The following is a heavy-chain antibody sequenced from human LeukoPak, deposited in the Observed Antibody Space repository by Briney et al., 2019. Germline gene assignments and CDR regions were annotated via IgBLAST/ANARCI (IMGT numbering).Heavy chain of an antibody. Sequence: PGRSLRLSCAASGFTFDDYAMHWVRQAPGKGLEWVSGISWNSGSIGYADSVKGRFTISRDNAKNSLYLQMNSLRAEDTALYYCAKGTPYYYYYMDVWGKGTTVTVSS. CDR2: ISWNSGSI. V-gene: IGHV3-9*01. J-gene: IGHJ6*03. CDR1: GFTFDDYA. CDR3: AKGTPYYYYYMDV.